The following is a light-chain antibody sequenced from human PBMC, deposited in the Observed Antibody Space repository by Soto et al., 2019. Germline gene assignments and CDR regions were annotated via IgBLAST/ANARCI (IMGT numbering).Light chain of an antibody. CDR3: QQDGGSPPIT. J-gene: IGKJ5*01. V-gene: IGKV3-20*01. Sequence: EIVLTQSPGTLSLSPGERAILSCRASQSVSSNYLAWYQQKPGQAPRLLILGASHRATGIPDRFSGSGSGTDFTLTISRLEPEDFAVYYCQQDGGSPPITFGQGTRLE. CDR1: QSVSSNY. CDR2: GAS.